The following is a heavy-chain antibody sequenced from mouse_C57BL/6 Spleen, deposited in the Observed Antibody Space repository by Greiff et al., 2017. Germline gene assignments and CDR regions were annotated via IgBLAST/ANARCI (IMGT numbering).Heavy chain of an antibody. CDR1: GFTFSSYA. CDR3: TRDPSYYDYDGGFAY. J-gene: IGHJ3*01. Sequence: VQLKESGEGLVKPGGSLKLSCAASGFTFSSYAMSWVRQTPEKRLEWVAYISSGGDYIYYADTVKGRFTISRDNSRNTLYLQMSSLKSEDTAMYYCTRDPSYYDYDGGFAYWGQGTLVTVSA. CDR2: ISSGGDYI. D-gene: IGHD2-4*01. V-gene: IGHV5-9-1*02.